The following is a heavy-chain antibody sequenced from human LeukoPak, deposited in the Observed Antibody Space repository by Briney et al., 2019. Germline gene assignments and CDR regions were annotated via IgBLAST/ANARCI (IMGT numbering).Heavy chain of an antibody. CDR1: GGSFSGYY. Sequence: SESLSLTCAVYGGSFSGYYWSWIRQPPGKGLEWIGEINHSGSTKYNPSLKSRVTISVDTSKNQFSLKLSSVTAADTAVYYCARRVGRWFGERAYYYNYMDVWGRGTTVTISS. CDR3: ARRVGRWFGERAYYYNYMDV. J-gene: IGHJ6*03. V-gene: IGHV4-34*01. CDR2: INHSGST. D-gene: IGHD3-10*01.